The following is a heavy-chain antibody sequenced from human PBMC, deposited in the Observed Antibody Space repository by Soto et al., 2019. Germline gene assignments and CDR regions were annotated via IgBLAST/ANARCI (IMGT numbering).Heavy chain of an antibody. V-gene: IGHV3-66*01. Sequence: EVQLVESGGGLVQPGGSLRLSCAASGFTVSSNYMSWVRQAPGKGLEWVSVIYSGGSTYYADSVKGRFTISRDNSKNTLYLQMNSLRAEDTAVYYCARTQRWLQLYYWGQGTLVTVSS. D-gene: IGHD5-12*01. J-gene: IGHJ4*02. CDR1: GFTVSSNY. CDR2: IYSGGST. CDR3: ARTQRWLQLYY.